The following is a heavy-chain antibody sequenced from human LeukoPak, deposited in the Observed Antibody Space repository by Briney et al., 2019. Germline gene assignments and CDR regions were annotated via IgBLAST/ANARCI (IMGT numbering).Heavy chain of an antibody. D-gene: IGHD2-2*01. V-gene: IGHV4-61*02. J-gene: IGHJ4*02. Sequence: CWFWQHAWKGLEWIGRISTGGSTNYNPSLKSRVTISVDTSKNQFSLKLTSVTAADTAVYYCTRAADGCSDASCYGYWGQGTLVTVSS. CDR2: ISTGGST. CDR3: TRAADGCSDASCYGY.